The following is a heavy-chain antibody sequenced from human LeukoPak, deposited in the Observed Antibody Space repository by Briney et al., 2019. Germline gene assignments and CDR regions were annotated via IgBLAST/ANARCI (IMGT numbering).Heavy chain of an antibody. D-gene: IGHD6-19*01. J-gene: IGHJ4*02. V-gene: IGHV1-2*02. Sequence: PGASVKVSCKASGYTLTDYYMHWVRQAPGQGLEWMGWINPNSGDTNYAQTFQGRVTMTRDTSISTAYMDLSRLTSDDTAIYYCARDPTNTSGWRAYFDYWGQGTLVTVSS. CDR2: INPNSGDT. CDR1: GYTLTDYY. CDR3: ARDPTNTSGWRAYFDY.